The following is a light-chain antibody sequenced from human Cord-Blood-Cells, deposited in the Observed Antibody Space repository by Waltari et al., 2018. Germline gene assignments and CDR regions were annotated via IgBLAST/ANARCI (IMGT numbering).Light chain of an antibody. CDR3: CSYAGSYTVV. V-gene: IGLV2-11*01. CDR1: STPAGGSNY. J-gene: IGLJ2*01. CDR2: DVS. Sequence: HSALIQPRSVSGSPGQSVTLSCPGTSTPAGGSNYVSWYQQHPGKAPKLMIYDVSKRPSGVPDRFSGSKSGNTASLTISGLQAEDEADYYCCSYAGSYTVVFGGGTKLTVL.